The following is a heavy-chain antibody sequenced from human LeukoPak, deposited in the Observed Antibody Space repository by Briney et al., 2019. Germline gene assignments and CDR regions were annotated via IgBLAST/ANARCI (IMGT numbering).Heavy chain of an antibody. CDR3: AKRFPGAFDI. CDR2: ISSSSSTI. CDR1: GFTFSSYS. J-gene: IGHJ3*02. V-gene: IGHV3-48*01. Sequence: GGSLRLSCAASGFTFSSYSMNWVRQAPGKGLEWVSYISSSSSTIYYADSVKGRFTISRDNSKNTLYLQMNSLRAEDTAIYYCAKRFPGAFDIWGQGTMVTVSS. D-gene: IGHD3-10*01.